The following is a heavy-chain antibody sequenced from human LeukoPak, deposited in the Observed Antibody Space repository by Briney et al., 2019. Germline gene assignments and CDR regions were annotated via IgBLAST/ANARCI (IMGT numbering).Heavy chain of an antibody. D-gene: IGHD3-9*01. CDR1: GFTFSS. Sequence: GGSLRLSCAATGFTFSSMHWVRQAPGKGLEWVGVISYDGSKKYYADSVKGRFTISRDNSKNTVYLQMNSLRAEDTAVYYCAKEYDRVHDAFDIWGQGTMVTVS. CDR2: ISYDGSKK. CDR3: AKEYDRVHDAFDI. V-gene: IGHV3-30*18. J-gene: IGHJ3*02.